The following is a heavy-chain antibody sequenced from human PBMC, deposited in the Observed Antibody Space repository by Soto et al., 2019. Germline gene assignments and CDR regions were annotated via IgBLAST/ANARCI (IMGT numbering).Heavy chain of an antibody. J-gene: IGHJ4*02. CDR2: ISYDGGLQ. Sequence: QAHLVESGGGVVQPGRSLRLSCAASGFTFTSYGMHWVRQAPGTRLERVAVISYDGGLQHYADSVKGRFTISRDNSKNMVLLQMNSLIPDDTAVYYCVSDRRYGHASVPYSWGQGTLVSVSS. D-gene: IGHD5-18*01. CDR1: GFTFTSYG. CDR3: VSDRRYGHASVPYS. V-gene: IGHV3-30*03.